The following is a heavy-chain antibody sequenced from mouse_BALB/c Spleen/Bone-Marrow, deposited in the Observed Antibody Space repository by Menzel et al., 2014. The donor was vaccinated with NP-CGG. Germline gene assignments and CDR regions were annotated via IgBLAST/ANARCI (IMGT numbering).Heavy chain of an antibody. CDR1: GFNIKDTY. Sequence: VQLKEGGAERVKPGEKVKWSCTASGFNIKDTYMYWVKQRPEQGLEWIGRIDPANGNTKYDPKFQGKATITADTPSNTAYLQLSSLTSEDTAVYCCARGGNYFYYWGQSTTLTVSS. CDR2: IDPANGNT. CDR3: ARGGNYFYY. V-gene: IGHV14-3*02. J-gene: IGHJ2*01.